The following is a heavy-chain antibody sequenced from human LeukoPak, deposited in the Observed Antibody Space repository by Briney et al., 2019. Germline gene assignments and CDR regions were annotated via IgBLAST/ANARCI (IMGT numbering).Heavy chain of an antibody. V-gene: IGHV6-1*01. CDR2: TYYRSKWYN. CDR3: ARDLSSYYYDSSGSFDY. J-gene: IGHJ4*02. D-gene: IGHD3-22*01. CDR1: GDSVSSNSAA. Sequence: SQTLSLTCAISGDSVSSNSAAWNWLRQSPSRGLEWLGRTYYRSKWYNDYAVSVKSRITINPDTSKNQFSLQLNSVTPEDTAVYYCARDLSSYYYDSSGSFDYWGQGTLVTVSS.